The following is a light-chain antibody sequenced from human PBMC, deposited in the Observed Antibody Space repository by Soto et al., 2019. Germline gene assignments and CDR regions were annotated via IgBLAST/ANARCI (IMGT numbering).Light chain of an antibody. J-gene: IGLJ2*01. CDR2: DVT. Sequence: QSVLTQPRSVSGSPGQSVTISCTGTSSDVGGYNYVSWYQHHPGKAPKLMIYDVTKRPSGVPDRFSGSKSGNTASLTISGLQAEDEADYHCCSYAGTYTHVVFGSGTKLTVL. CDR3: CSYAGTYTHVV. V-gene: IGLV2-11*01. CDR1: SSDVGGYNY.